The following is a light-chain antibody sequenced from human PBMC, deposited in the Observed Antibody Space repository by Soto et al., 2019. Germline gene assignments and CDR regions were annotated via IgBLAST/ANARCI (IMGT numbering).Light chain of an antibody. J-gene: IGKJ1*01. CDR3: QKYSSPLWT. CDR2: AAS. V-gene: IGKV1-27*01. CDR1: QGIGNY. Sequence: DIQMTQSPSSLSASVGDRVTITCRASQGIGNYLTWYQQKPGKVPKLLIYAASTLQSGVPSRFSGSGSGTDFTLTISSLQPEDVATYYCQKYSSPLWTFGQGTKVEIK.